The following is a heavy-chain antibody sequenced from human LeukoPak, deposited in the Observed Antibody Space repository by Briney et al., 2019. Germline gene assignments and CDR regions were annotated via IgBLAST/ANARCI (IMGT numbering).Heavy chain of an antibody. V-gene: IGHV3-7*03. CDR3: AKGGYCGGGSCYPMDV. D-gene: IGHD2-15*01. Sequence: GGPLRLSCAASGFTFSSYWMSWVRQAPGKGLEWVANIKQDGSEKYYVDSVKGRFTISRDNAKNSLYLQMNSLRAEDTAVYYCAKGGYCGGGSCYPMDVWGQGTTVTVSS. J-gene: IGHJ6*02. CDR1: GFTFSSYW. CDR2: IKQDGSEK.